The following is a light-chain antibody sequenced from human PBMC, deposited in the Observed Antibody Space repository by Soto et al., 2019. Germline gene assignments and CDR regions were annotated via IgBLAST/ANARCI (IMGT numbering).Light chain of an antibody. CDR3: SSHTSSITVV. CDR1: SNDVGGYDY. CDR2: EVS. V-gene: IGLV2-14*01. Sequence: SALTQPASVSGSPGQSISISCTGTSNDVGGYDYVSWYQHHPGKAPKLMIYEVSNRPSGVSNRFSGSKSGNTASLTISGLQAEDEADYYCSSHTSSITVVFGGGTKLTVL. J-gene: IGLJ2*01.